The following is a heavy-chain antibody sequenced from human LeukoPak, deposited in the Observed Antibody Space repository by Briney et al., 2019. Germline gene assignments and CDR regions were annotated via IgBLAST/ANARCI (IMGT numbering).Heavy chain of an antibody. CDR1: GFTFSSYG. V-gene: IGHV3-30*18. CDR2: ISYDGSNK. J-gene: IGHJ4*02. D-gene: IGHD2-15*01. CDR3: AKQGLVVVTDY. Sequence: GGSLRLSCAASGFTFSSYGLHWVRQAPGKGLEWAAVISYDGSNKYYADSVKGRFTISRDNSKNTLYLQVNSLTAEDTAVYYCAKQGLVVVTDYWGQGTLVTVSS.